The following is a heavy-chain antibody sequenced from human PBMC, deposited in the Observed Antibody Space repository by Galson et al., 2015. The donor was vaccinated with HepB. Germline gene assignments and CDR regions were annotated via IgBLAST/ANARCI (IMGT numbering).Heavy chain of an antibody. J-gene: IGHJ4*02. CDR3: TRLGDLSGYSSC. Sequence: SLRLSCAGSGFTFSGSSMHWVRQTSGKGLEWIGRIWSNANNYATAYKASVKGRFTISRDDSKNTAYLQMNSLRTEDTAVYYCTRLGDLSGYSSCWGQGTLVTVSS. CDR2: IWSNANNYAT. V-gene: IGHV3-73*01. D-gene: IGHD3-22*01. CDR1: GFTFSGSS.